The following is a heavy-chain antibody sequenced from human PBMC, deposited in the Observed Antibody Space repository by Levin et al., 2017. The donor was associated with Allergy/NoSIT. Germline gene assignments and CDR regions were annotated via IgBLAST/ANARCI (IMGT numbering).Heavy chain of an antibody. Sequence: ESLKISCAVYGGSFSGYYWSWIRQPPGKGLEWIGEINHSGSTNYNPSLKSRVTISVDTSKNQFSLKLSSVTAADTAVYYCASSPRDGYNSDGMDVWGQGTTVTVSS. J-gene: IGHJ6*02. CDR3: ASSPRDGYNSDGMDV. CDR1: GGSFSGYY. V-gene: IGHV4-34*01. D-gene: IGHD5-24*01. CDR2: INHSGST.